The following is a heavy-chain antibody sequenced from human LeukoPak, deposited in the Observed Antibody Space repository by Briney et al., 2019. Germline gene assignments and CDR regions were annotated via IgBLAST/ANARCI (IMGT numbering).Heavy chain of an antibody. Sequence: SETLSLTCTVSGDSISSYFWSWIRQPPGKGLEWIGNIHYSGSTSYNPSLKSRVTISIDASKNQFSLKLSSLTAADTAVYYCASLGGYCSTTSCYGWSFDYWGQGTLVTVSS. CDR2: IHYSGST. V-gene: IGHV4-59*01. J-gene: IGHJ4*02. CDR3: ASLGGYCSTTSCYGWSFDY. D-gene: IGHD2-2*01. CDR1: GDSISSYF.